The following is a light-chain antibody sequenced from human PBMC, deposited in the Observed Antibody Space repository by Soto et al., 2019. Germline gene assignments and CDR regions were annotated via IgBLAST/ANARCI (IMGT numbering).Light chain of an antibody. CDR2: GAS. CDR3: QQYGSSPT. CDR1: QSVSSN. J-gene: IGKJ1*01. V-gene: IGKV3D-15*02. Sequence: EIVTTQSPATLSVSPGERATLSCRASQSVSSNLAWYQQKPGQAPRLLIYGASTRATGIPARFSGSGSGTEFTLTISSLQSEDFAVYYCQQYGSSPTFGQGTKVDIK.